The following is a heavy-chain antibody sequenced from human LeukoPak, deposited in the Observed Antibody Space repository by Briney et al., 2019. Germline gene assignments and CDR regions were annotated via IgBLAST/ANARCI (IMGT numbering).Heavy chain of an antibody. D-gene: IGHD6-19*01. CDR2: IYPGDSDT. CDR1: GYIFTSYW. J-gene: IGHJ4*02. CDR3: VKVADEDDY. Sequence: NLGESLKISCKGSGYIFTSYWIGWVRRLPGKGLEWMGIIYPGDSDTRYSPSFQGQVTISADKSISTAYLQWSSLKASDTAMYYCVKVADEDDYWGQGTLVTVSS. V-gene: IGHV5-51*01.